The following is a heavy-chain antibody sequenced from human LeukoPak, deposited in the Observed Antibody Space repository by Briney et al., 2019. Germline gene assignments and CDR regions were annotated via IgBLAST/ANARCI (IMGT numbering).Heavy chain of an antibody. J-gene: IGHJ5*02. D-gene: IGHD3-3*01. CDR2: MNPNSDNT. V-gene: IGHV1-8*03. CDR1: GYTFTSYD. Sequence: ASVKVSCKASGYTFTSYDINWVRQATGQGLEWMGWMNPNSDNTGYAQKFQGRVTITRNTSISTAYMELSSLRSEDTAVYYCARANYDFWGGYGNWFDPWGQGTLVTVSS. CDR3: ARANYDFWGGYGNWFDP.